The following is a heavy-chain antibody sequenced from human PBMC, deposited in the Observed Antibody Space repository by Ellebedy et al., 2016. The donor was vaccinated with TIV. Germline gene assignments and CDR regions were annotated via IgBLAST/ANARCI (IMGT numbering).Heavy chain of an antibody. D-gene: IGHD4-17*01. J-gene: IGHJ4*02. CDR1: GFIVGPNY. Sequence: GESLKISCAASGFIVGPNYMTWVRQAPGKGLEWVSVIYSDGSTYYADSVKGRFTISRANSKNTLYLQMNSLRAEDTAVYYCGRTDYGDSYYFDNWGQGTLVTVSS. V-gene: IGHV3-53*01. CDR3: GRTDYGDSYYFDN. CDR2: IYSDGST.